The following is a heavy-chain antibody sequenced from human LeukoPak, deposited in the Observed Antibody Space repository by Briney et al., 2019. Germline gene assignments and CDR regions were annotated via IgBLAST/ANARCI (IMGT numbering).Heavy chain of an antibody. J-gene: IGHJ3*02. Sequence: SETLSLTCAVYGGSFSGYYWSWIRQPPGKGLEWIGEINHSGSTNYNPSLKSRVTISVDTSKSQFSLKLSSVTAADTAVYYCARGYCSGGSCYYAFDIWGQGTMVTVSS. D-gene: IGHD2-15*01. V-gene: IGHV4-34*01. CDR2: INHSGST. CDR1: GGSFSGYY. CDR3: ARGYCSGGSCYYAFDI.